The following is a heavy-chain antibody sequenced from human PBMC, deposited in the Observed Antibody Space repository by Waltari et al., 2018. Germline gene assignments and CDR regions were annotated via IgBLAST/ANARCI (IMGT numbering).Heavy chain of an antibody. J-gene: IGHJ3*02. CDR3: ARQRDXGSYYAADAFDI. Sequence: QVQLVXSGAEVKKPGSSVKVSCKASGGTFSSYALXWVRQAPGKGLEWMGGINPIFGAGNYAQKFQGRVTITADEPTSTAYMELSSLRPEDTAVYYCARQRDXGSYYAADAFDIWXXGTMVTVSS. CDR2: INPIFGAG. D-gene: IGHD1-26*01. CDR1: GGTFSSYA. V-gene: IGHV1-69*12.